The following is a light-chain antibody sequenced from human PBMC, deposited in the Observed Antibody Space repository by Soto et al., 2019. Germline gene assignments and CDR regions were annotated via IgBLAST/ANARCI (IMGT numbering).Light chain of an antibody. Sequence: EIVMTQSPATLSVSPGERATLSCRASQIISTNLAWYQQKPGQAPRLLIYAASTRASGIPDRFSGRGSGTEFNLTISSLQSEDCAVYYCQQYNTWPRTFGQGTKVDI. CDR1: QIISTN. J-gene: IGKJ1*01. V-gene: IGKV3-15*01. CDR2: AAS. CDR3: QQYNTWPRT.